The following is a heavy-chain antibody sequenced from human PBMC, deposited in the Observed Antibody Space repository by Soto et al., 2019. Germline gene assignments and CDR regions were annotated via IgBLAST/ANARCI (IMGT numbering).Heavy chain of an antibody. CDR2: IKSKTDGGTT. Sequence: PWWSLRLSCSASVFIFSNAWMNWFRQAPGKGLEWVGRIKSKTDGGTTDYAAPVKGRFIISRDDSKNTLYVQMNSLKTEDTGVYYCTTDPFYDYVWGSLGPWGQGTLVTVSS. CDR3: TTDPFYDYVWGSLGP. D-gene: IGHD3-16*01. J-gene: IGHJ5*02. V-gene: IGHV3-15*01. CDR1: VFIFSNAW.